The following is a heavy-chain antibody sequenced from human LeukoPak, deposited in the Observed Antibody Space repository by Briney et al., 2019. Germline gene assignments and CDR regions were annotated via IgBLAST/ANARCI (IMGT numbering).Heavy chain of an antibody. D-gene: IGHD3-3*01. CDR3: ASGANEPGERGGDFWRGYMDV. J-gene: IGHJ6*03. Sequence: GGSLRLSCAASGFTFSSYAMHWVRQAPGKGLEYVSAISSNGGSTYYANSVKGRFTISRDNSKNTLYLQMGSLRAEDMAVYYCASGANEPGERGGDFWRGYMDVWGKGTTVTVSS. CDR1: GFTFSSYA. V-gene: IGHV3-64*01. CDR2: ISSNGGST.